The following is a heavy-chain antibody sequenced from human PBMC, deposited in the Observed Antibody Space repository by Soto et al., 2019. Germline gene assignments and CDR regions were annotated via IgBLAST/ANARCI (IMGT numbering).Heavy chain of an antibody. J-gene: IGHJ4*02. CDR2: ISGSGGST. V-gene: IGHV3-23*01. Sequence: GGSLRLSCAASGFTFSSYAMSWVRQAPGKGLEWVSAISGSGGSTYYADSVKGRFTISRDNSKNTLYLQMNSLRAEDTAVYYCAKDPYCSSTSCYGDYWGQGTLVTVSS. CDR3: AKDPYCSSTSCYGDY. CDR1: GFTFSSYA. D-gene: IGHD2-2*01.